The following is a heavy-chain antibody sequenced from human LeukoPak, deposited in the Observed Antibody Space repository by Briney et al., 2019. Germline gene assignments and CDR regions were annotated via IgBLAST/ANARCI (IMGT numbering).Heavy chain of an antibody. V-gene: IGHV3-30*03. J-gene: IGHJ3*02. D-gene: IGHD5-12*01. CDR2: ISHDGNKK. Sequence: PGGSLRLSCAASGFSLTSNGMHWVRQAPGKGLEWVALISHDGNKKYYADSVKGRFTVSRDSSKSTLFLQMDSLRRDDTAVYYCARDRGYSGYDYAFGIWGQGTMVTVSS. CDR3: ARDRGYSGYDYAFGI. CDR1: GFSLTSNG.